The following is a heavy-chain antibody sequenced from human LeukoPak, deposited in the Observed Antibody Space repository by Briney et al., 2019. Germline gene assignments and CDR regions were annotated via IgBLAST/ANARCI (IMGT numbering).Heavy chain of an antibody. D-gene: IGHD2-2*02. J-gene: IGHJ6*02. CDR3: ARYGLRGCTSTNCYTSYFYYGMDV. V-gene: IGHV4-4*07. CDR1: GGSISSYY. Sequence: SETLSLTCTVSGGSISSYYWSWIRQPAGKGLEWIGRIYTSGSTNYNPSLKSRVTMSVDTSKNQFSLKLSSVTAADTAVYYCARYGLRGCTSTNCYTSYFYYGMDVWGQGTTVIVSS. CDR2: IYTSGST.